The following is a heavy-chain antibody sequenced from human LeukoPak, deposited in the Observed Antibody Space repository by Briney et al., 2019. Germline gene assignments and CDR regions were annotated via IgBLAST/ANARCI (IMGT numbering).Heavy chain of an antibody. V-gene: IGHV3-30-3*01. CDR3: ARDRGDGYNYFDY. Sequence: GGSLRLSCAASGFTFRSYAMHWVRQAPGKGLEWVAVISYDGSNKYYADSVKGRFTISRDNSKNTLYLQMNSLRAEDTAVYYCARDRGDGYNYFDYWGQGTLVTVSS. D-gene: IGHD5-24*01. J-gene: IGHJ4*02. CDR1: GFTFRSYA. CDR2: ISYDGSNK.